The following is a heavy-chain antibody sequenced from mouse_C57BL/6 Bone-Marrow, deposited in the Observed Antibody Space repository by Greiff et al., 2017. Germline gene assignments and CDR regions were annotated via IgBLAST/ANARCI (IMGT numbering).Heavy chain of an antibody. CDR2: ISSGSSYT. V-gene: IGHV5-6*01. CDR3: ARQSEAMDY. J-gene: IGHJ4*01. Sequence: EVKLMESGGDLVKPGGSLKLSCAASGFTFSSYGMSWVRQTPDKRLEWVATISSGSSYTYYPDSVKGRFTISRDNAKNTLYLQMSSLKSEDTAMYYCARQSEAMDYWGQGTSVTVSS. CDR1: GFTFSSYG.